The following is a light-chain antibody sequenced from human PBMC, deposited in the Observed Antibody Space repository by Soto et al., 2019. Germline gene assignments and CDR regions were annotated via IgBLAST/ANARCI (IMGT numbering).Light chain of an antibody. CDR1: QSLLHTDGKTY. Sequence: IVMTQTPLSLSVIPGQPASISCKSSQSLLHTDGKTYLYWFLQKPGQPPQLLIYEVSTRFPGVPDRFSGSGSGTDVTLQISRVEAGDVGIYYCMQSVRAPLTFCGGTRVETK. CDR2: EVS. V-gene: IGKV2D-29*01. CDR3: MQSVRAPLT. J-gene: IGKJ4*01.